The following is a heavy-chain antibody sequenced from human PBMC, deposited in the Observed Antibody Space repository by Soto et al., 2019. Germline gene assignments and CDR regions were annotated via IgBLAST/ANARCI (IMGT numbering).Heavy chain of an antibody. CDR2: ISSSSSYI. Sequence: EVQLVESGGGLVKPGGSLRLSCAASGFTFSSYSMNWVRQAPGKGLEWVSSISSSSSYIYYADSVKGRFTISRDNAKNSLYLQMNSLRAEDTAVYYCARAPGYSGYDFFPYYLDYWGQGTLVTVSS. CDR3: ARAPGYSGYDFFPYYLDY. J-gene: IGHJ4*02. CDR1: GFTFSSYS. V-gene: IGHV3-21*01. D-gene: IGHD5-12*01.